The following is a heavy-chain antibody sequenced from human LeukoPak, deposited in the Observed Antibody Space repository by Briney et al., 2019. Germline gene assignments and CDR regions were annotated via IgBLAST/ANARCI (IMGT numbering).Heavy chain of an antibody. J-gene: IGHJ4*02. CDR1: GFTFSSYW. V-gene: IGHV3-7*01. CDR3: ARDPDQIVGANFDY. CDR2: INEDGSES. Sequence: GGSLRLSCEVSGFTFSSYWMTWVRLAPGKGLEWVANINEDGSESKYVDSVKGRFTISRDNAKNSLYLQMNSLTAEDTAIYYCARDPDQIVGANFDYWGQGTLVTVSS. D-gene: IGHD1-26*01.